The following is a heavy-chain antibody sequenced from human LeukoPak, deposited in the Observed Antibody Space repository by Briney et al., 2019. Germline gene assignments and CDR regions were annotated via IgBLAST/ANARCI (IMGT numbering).Heavy chain of an antibody. Sequence: KPGEPLKISCKGSGYTFTSSWIGWVRQMPGKGLEWMGIIYPGDSDTRYSPSFQGQVTISADKSISTAYLQWSSLKASDTAIYYCARPRDNRYFDWLSFDYWGQGTLVTVSS. D-gene: IGHD3-9*01. CDR1: GYTFTSSW. CDR2: IYPGDSDT. V-gene: IGHV5-51*01. J-gene: IGHJ4*02. CDR3: ARPRDNRYFDWLSFDY.